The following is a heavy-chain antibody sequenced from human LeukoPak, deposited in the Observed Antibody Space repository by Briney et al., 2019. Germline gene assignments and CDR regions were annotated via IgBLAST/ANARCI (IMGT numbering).Heavy chain of an antibody. J-gene: IGHJ4*02. V-gene: IGHV4-59*08. CDR1: GGSSSSYY. CDR2: IYYRGGT. Sequence: SETLSLTCTVSGGSSSSYYWSWIRQPPGKGLEWIGYIYYRGGTNYNPSLESRVTISGDTSKNEFSLKLTSVTAADTAVCYCARGRLIVAPGVYYFEYWGQGTLVTVSS. CDR3: ARGRLIVAPGVYYFEY. D-gene: IGHD5-12*01.